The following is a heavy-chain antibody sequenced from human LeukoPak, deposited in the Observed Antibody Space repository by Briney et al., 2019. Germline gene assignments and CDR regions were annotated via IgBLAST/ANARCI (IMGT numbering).Heavy chain of an antibody. D-gene: IGHD3-10*01. CDR1: GGSISDYY. V-gene: IGHV4-59*08. CDR3: ARHYGP. J-gene: IGHJ5*02. Sequence: PSETLSLTCTVSGGSISDYYWNWMRQPPGKGLEWIGYIYYSGRTNYNPSLKSRVSISVDTSKNQFSLKLNSVTAADTAVYYCARHYGPWGQGTLVTVSS. CDR2: IYYSGRT.